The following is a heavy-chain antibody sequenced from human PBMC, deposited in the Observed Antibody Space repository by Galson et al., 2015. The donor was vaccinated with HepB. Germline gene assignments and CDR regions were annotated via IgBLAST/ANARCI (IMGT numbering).Heavy chain of an antibody. V-gene: IGHV1-2*04. CDR2: INPNSGGT. CDR3: ARDPVIATEVRSAQDDDYYYYYGMDV. J-gene: IGHJ6*02. Sequence: SVKVSCKASGYTFTGYYMHWVRQAPGQGLEWMGWINPNSGGTNYAQKFQGWVTMTRDTSISTAYMELSRLRSDDTAVYYCARDPVIATEVRSAQDDDYYYYYGMDVWGQGTTVTVSS. CDR1: GYTFTGYY. D-gene: IGHD1-1*01.